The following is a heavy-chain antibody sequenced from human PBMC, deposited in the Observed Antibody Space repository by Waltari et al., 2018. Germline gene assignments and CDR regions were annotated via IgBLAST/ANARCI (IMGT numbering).Heavy chain of an antibody. CDR1: GFTFRIFA. CDR3: AKDKSNSEFYYHGMDV. D-gene: IGHD3-10*01. Sequence: EVQVVESGGGLVQPGGSLRLPCASSGFTFRIFAMRWVRQVPGKGLQWVSGIGDSGRKTYYTESVKGRFTISRDNSKNMVYLQMNSLRDEDTAIYYCAKDKSNSEFYYHGMDVWGRGTTVTVSS. V-gene: IGHV3-23*04. J-gene: IGHJ6*02. CDR2: IGDSGRKT.